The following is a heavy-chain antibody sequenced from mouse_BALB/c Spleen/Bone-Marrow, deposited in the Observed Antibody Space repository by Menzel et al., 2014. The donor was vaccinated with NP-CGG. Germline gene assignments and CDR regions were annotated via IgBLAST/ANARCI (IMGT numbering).Heavy chain of an antibody. V-gene: IGHV5-17*02. J-gene: IGHJ2*01. CDR3: ARGGNWEDFDY. CDR1: GFTFSSFG. CDR2: ISSGSSTI. D-gene: IGHD4-1*01. Sequence: VQLKESGGGLVQPGGSRKLSCAASGFTFSSFGMHWVRQAPERGLEWVAYISSGSSTIYYADTVKGRFTISRDNPKNTLFLQMTSLRSEDTAMYYCARGGNWEDFDYWGQGTTPTVS.